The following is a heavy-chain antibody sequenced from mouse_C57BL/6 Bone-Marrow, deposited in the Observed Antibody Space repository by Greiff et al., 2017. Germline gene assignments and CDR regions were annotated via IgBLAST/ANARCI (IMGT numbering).Heavy chain of an antibody. D-gene: IGHD2-3*01. J-gene: IGHJ1*03. Sequence: EVQLQQSGPELVKPGASVKISCKASGYTFTDYYMNWVKQSHGKSLEWIGDINPNNGGTSYNQKFKGKATLTVDKSSSTAYMELRSLTSEDSAVYYCARGPGYYVYFDVWGTGTTVTVSS. V-gene: IGHV1-26*01. CDR2: INPNNGGT. CDR3: ARGPGYYVYFDV. CDR1: GYTFTDYY.